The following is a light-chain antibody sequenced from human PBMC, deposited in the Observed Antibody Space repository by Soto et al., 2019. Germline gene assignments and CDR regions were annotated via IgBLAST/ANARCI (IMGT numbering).Light chain of an antibody. V-gene: IGKV3-20*01. CDR2: GAS. J-gene: IGKJ2*01. CDR3: QQYCSSTYT. CDR1: QSVSRSY. Sequence: EIVLTQSPGTVSLSPGERATLSCRASQSVSRSYLAWYQLKPGQAPRLLIYGASSRATGIPDRFSGSGSGTDFTLTISRLEPEDFAVYYCQQYCSSTYTFGQGTKLEIK.